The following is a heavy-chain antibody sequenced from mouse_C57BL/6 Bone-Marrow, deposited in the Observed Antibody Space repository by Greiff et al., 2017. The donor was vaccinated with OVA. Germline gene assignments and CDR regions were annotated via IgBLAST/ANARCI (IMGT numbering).Heavy chain of an antibody. D-gene: IGHD1-1*01. Sequence: MPGQGLEWIGEIDPSDSYTNYIQKFKDKSTLTVDKSSSTAYMQLSSPTSEDSAVYYCARDFYSYGDAMDYWGQGTSVTVSS. V-gene: IGHV1-69*01. J-gene: IGHJ4*01. CDR3: ARDFYSYGDAMDY. CDR2: IDPSDSYT.